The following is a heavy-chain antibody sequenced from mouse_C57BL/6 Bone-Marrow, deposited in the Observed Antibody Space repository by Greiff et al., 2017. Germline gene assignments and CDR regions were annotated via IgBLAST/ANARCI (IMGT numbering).Heavy chain of an antibody. J-gene: IGHJ4*01. CDR3: AGGTTVVATGAMDY. V-gene: IGHV1-80*01. D-gene: IGHD1-1*01. Sequence: QVQLKESGAELVKPGASVKISCKASGYAFSSYWMNWVKQRPGKGLEWIGQIYPGDGDTNYNGEFKGKATLTADKSSSTAYMQLSSLTSEDSAVYFWAGGTTVVATGAMDYWGQGTSVTVSS. CDR1: GYAFSSYW. CDR2: IYPGDGDT.